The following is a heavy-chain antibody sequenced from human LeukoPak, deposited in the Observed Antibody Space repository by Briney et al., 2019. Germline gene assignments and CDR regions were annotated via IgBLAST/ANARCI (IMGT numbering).Heavy chain of an antibody. D-gene: IGHD2-2*02. CDR3: AKGPDSDCSSTSCYIFDY. Sequence: GGSLRLSCAASGFTFSSYAMSWVRQAPGKGLEWVSAISGSGGATYYADSVKGRFTISRDNSKNTLYLQMNSLRAEDTAVYYCAKGPDSDCSSTSCYIFDYWGQGTLVTVSS. CDR2: ISGSGGAT. J-gene: IGHJ4*02. CDR1: GFTFSSYA. V-gene: IGHV3-23*01.